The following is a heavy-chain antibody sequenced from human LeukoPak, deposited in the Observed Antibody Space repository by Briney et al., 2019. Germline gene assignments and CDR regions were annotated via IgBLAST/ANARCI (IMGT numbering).Heavy chain of an antibody. J-gene: IGHJ6*03. V-gene: IGHV5-51*01. D-gene: IGHD2-2*01. CDR1: GSSFTSYW. Sequence: GESLKISCEASGSSFTSYWISWVRQMPGKGLEWMGIIYPGDSDTRYSPSFEGQVTISADKSITTAYLQWTSVKASDTAMYYCARQGWSSTAYYHIDVWGKGTTVTVSS. CDR2: IYPGDSDT. CDR3: ARQGWSSTAYYHIDV.